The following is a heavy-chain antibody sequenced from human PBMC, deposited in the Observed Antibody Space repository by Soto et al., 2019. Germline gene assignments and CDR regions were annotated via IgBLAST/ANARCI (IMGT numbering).Heavy chain of an antibody. CDR1: GFTFSSYA. Sequence: EVQLLESGGGLVQPGGSLRLSCAASGFTFSSYAMSWVRQAPGKGLEWVSAISGSGGSTYYADSVKGRFTISRDNSKNAPSLQANSLRAEDTAVYYCARGPGRPPLRTYGMDVWGRGTTVSVSS. V-gene: IGHV3-23*01. J-gene: IGHJ6*02. CDR2: ISGSGGST. CDR3: ARGPGRPPLRTYGMDV.